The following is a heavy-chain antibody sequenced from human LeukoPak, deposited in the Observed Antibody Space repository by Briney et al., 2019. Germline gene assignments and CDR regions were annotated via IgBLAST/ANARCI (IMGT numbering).Heavy chain of an antibody. CDR3: ARAVRVYGSGSFSWWFDP. CDR1: GFTFSSYD. D-gene: IGHD3-10*01. CDR2: IGTAGDT. V-gene: IGHV3-13*01. J-gene: IGHJ5*02. Sequence: TGGSLRLSCAASGFTFSSYDMHWVRQATGKGLEWVSAIGTAGDTYYPGSVKGRFTISRENAKNSLYLQMNSLRAGDTAVYYCARAVRVYGSGSFSWWFDPWGQGTPVTVSS.